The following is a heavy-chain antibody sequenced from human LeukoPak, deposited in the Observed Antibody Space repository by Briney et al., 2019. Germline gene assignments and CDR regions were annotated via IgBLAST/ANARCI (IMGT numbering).Heavy chain of an antibody. J-gene: IGHJ4*02. V-gene: IGHV6-1*01. Sequence: SQTLSLTCAISGDSVSSSSAAWNWIRQSPSRGLEWLGRTYYRSKWYNEYAVSVKGRITISPDTSKNHFSLQLNSVTPEDTAVYYCARVPQAHVNWGWNYFDYWGQGTLVTVSS. D-gene: IGHD7-27*01. CDR2: TYYRSKWYN. CDR1: GDSVSSSSAA. CDR3: ARVPQAHVNWGWNYFDY.